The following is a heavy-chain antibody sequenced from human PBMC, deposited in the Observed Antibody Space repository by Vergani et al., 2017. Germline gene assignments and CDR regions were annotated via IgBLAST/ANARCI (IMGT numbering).Heavy chain of an antibody. V-gene: IGHV1-69*01. CDR3: ARERKGGSPPSGIMAFDI. CDR2: IIPIFGTA. J-gene: IGHJ3*02. Sequence: QVQLVQSGAEVKKPGSSVKVSCKASGGTFSSYAISWVRQAPGQGLEWMGGIIPIFGTANYAQKFQGRVTITADESTSTAYMELSSLRSEDTAVYYCARERKGGSPPSGIMAFDIWGQGTTVTVSS. CDR1: GGTFSSYA. D-gene: IGHD3-3*01.